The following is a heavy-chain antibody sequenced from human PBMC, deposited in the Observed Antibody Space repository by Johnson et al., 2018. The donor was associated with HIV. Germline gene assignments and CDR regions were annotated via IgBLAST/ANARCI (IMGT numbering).Heavy chain of an antibody. V-gene: IGHV3-11*04. CDR1: GFTFSDYY. D-gene: IGHD3-10*01. CDR2: ISSSGNTM. CDR3: ARAPEVRGVDAFDI. Sequence: QMQLVESGGGLVHPGGSLRLSCAASGFTFSDYYMSWIRQAPGKGLEWVSYISSSGNTMYYADSVKGRFTISRDNAKSSLYLQMNILRAEDTAVYYCARAPEVRGVDAFDIWGQGTVVTVAS. J-gene: IGHJ3*02.